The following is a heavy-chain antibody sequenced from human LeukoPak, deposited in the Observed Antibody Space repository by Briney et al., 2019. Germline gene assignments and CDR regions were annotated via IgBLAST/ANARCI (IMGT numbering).Heavy chain of an antibody. V-gene: IGHV1-46*03. CDR2: INPSGGST. Sequence: ASVKVSCKASGYTFTSYYMHWVRQAPGQGREWMGIINPSGGSTSYAQKFQGRVTMTRDTSTSTVYMELSSLRSEDTAVYYCAREDYDSSGYPNLGYYFDYWGQGTLVTVSS. J-gene: IGHJ4*02. CDR1: GYTFTSYY. CDR3: AREDYDSSGYPNLGYYFDY. D-gene: IGHD3-22*01.